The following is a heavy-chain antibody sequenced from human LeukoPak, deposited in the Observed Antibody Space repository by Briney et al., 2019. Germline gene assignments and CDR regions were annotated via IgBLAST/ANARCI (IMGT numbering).Heavy chain of an antibody. Sequence: PGGSLRLSCAASGFTVSSNYMSWVRQAPGKGLEWASVIYSGGSTYYADSVKGRFTISRDNSKNTLYFQMNSLRAEDTAVYYCARERLTMGGHYYFDYWGQGTLVTVSS. D-gene: IGHD3-3*01. V-gene: IGHV3-53*01. CDR1: GFTVSSNY. CDR2: IYSGGST. J-gene: IGHJ4*02. CDR3: ARERLTMGGHYYFDY.